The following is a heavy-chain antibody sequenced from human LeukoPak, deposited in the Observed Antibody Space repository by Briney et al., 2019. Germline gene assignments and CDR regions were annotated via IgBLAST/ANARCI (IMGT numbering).Heavy chain of an antibody. V-gene: IGHV3-33*01. J-gene: IGHJ4*02. CDR2: IAYDGSRA. D-gene: IGHD1-14*01. Sequence: GGSLRLSCAGSGFTFGGYGMHWFRQTPGMGLECVAVIAYDGSRAFYADSVKGRFTISRDNSKNTMSAQMDDLRAEDTAVYYCTRYNNDHFDYWGQGTLVTVSS. CDR1: GFTFGGYG. CDR3: TRYNNDHFDY.